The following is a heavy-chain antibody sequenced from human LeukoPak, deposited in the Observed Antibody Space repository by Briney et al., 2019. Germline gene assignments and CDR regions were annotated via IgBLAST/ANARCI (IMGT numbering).Heavy chain of an antibody. CDR3: ASERPSSSWYDY. Sequence: GSLRLSCAASGFTFSSHLMPWVRQAPGKGLEWVANIYQDGREKYYLSSVRGRFTISRDNAKNSLYLQMDSLRVEDTGVYYCASERPSSSWYDYWGQGTLVTVSS. CDR2: IYQDGREK. V-gene: IGHV3-7*01. D-gene: IGHD6-13*01. J-gene: IGHJ4*02. CDR1: GFTFSSHL.